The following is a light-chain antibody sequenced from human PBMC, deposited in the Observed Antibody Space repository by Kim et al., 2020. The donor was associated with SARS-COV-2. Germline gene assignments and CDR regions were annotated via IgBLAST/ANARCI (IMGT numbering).Light chain of an antibody. J-gene: IGKJ4*01. Sequence: LSPGERATLSCGASQSLGSSYLAWCQQRPGQAPRLLIYSASIRAIGIPDRFSGSGSGTDFTLTISRLEPEDFAVYYCQDYGSSPLTFGGGTKLEI. V-gene: IGKV3-20*01. CDR3: QDYGSSPLT. CDR1: QSLGSSY. CDR2: SAS.